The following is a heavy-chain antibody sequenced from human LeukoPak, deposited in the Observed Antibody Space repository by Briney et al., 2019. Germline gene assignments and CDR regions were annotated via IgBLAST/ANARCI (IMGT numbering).Heavy chain of an antibody. J-gene: IGHJ3*02. Sequence: PSETLSLTCTVSGGSISSYYWSWIRQPPGKGLEWIGYIYYSGSTNYNPSLKSRVTISVDTSKNQFSLKLSSVTAADTAVYYCARVMTTVTNDAFDIWGQGTMVTVSS. V-gene: IGHV4-59*01. CDR2: IYYSGST. D-gene: IGHD4-17*01. CDR3: ARVMTTVTNDAFDI. CDR1: GGSISSYY.